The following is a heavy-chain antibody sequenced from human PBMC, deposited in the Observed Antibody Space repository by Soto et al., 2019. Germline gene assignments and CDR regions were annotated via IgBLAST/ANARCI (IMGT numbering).Heavy chain of an antibody. Sequence: GGSLRLSCAASGFTFSSYGMHWVRQAPGKGLEWVAVIWYDGSNKYYADSVKGRFTISRDNSKNTLYLQMNSLRAEDTAVYYCARERRPYSSSSGPDYWGQGTLVTVSS. CDR3: ARERRPYSSSSGPDY. D-gene: IGHD6-6*01. CDR1: GFTFSSYG. CDR2: IWYDGSNK. J-gene: IGHJ4*02. V-gene: IGHV3-33*01.